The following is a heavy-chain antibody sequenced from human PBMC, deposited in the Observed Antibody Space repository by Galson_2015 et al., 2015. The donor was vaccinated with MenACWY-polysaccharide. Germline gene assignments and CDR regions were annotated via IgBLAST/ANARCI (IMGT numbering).Heavy chain of an antibody. V-gene: IGHV5-51*01. CDR3: AKSPFYCGGGSCYGPFDY. D-gene: IGHD2-15*01. CDR1: GYSSTTYW. J-gene: IGHJ4*02. CDR2: IYPGDSDT. Sequence: QSGAEVKKAGESLKISCTASGYSSTTYWIGWVRQMPGKGLEWMGIIYPGDSDTRYSPSFEGQVTISVDKFTNTAFLQWSCLGVSDTALYYCAKSPFYCGGGSCYGPFDYWGLGTLVTVSS.